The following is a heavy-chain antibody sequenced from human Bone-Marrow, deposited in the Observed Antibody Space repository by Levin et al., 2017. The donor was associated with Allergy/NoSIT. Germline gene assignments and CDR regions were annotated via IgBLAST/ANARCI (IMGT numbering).Heavy chain of an antibody. Sequence: SCAASGFTFSSYAMHWVRQAPGKGLEWVAVISYDGSNKYYADSVKGRFTISRDNSKNTLYLQMNSLRAEDTAVYYCARRGAGDDAFDIWGQGTMVTVSS. CDR3: ARRGAGDDAFDI. CDR2: ISYDGSNK. V-gene: IGHV3-30-3*01. D-gene: IGHD1-26*01. J-gene: IGHJ3*02. CDR1: GFTFSSYA.